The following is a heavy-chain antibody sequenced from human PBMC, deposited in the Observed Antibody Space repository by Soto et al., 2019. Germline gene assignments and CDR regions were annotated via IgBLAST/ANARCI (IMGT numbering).Heavy chain of an antibody. D-gene: IGHD3-16*02. CDR2: ISSSGSTI. J-gene: IGHJ6*02. CDR3: ARASSFERGFFRLSYYYGMDV. CDR1: GFTFSSYE. V-gene: IGHV3-48*03. Sequence: LRLSCAASGFTFSSYEMNWVRQAPGKGLEWVSYISSSGSTIYYADSVKGRFTISRDNAKNSLYLQMNSLRAEDTAVYYCARASSFERGFFRLSYYYGMDVWGQGTTVTVSS.